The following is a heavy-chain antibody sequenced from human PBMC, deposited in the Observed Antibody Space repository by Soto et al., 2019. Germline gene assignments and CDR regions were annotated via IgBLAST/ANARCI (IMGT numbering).Heavy chain of an antibody. V-gene: IGHV3-30-3*01. J-gene: IGHJ5*02. D-gene: IGHD3-3*01. CDR3: ARDDTEYYDFWSGYYLPHNWFDP. CDR1: GFTFSSYA. CDR2: ISYDGSNK. Sequence: GSLRLSCAASGFTFSSYAMHWVRQAPGKGLEWVAVISYDGSNKYYADSVKGRFTISRDNSKNTLYLQMNSLRAEDTAVYYCARDDTEYYDFWSGYYLPHNWFDPWGQGTLVTVSS.